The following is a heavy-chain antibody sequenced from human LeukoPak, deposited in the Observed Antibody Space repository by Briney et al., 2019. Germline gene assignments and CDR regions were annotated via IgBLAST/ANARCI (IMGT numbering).Heavy chain of an antibody. CDR2: ISSSSSPM. Sequence: GGSLRLSCAGSGFTFSNYGINWVRQAPGKGLEWVSYISSSSSPMYYADSVKGRFTVARDNAKNSLYLQMNSLRAEDTAVYYCARFYQDYYYYMDVWGKGTTVTVSS. D-gene: IGHD2-15*01. V-gene: IGHV3-48*01. CDR1: GFTFSNYG. CDR3: ARFYQDYYYYMDV. J-gene: IGHJ6*03.